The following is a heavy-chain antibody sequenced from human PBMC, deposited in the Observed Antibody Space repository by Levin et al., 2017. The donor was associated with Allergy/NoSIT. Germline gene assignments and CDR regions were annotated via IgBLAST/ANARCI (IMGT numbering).Heavy chain of an antibody. CDR3: ARESVDIVATNVGSLYYYYGMDV. D-gene: IGHD5-12*01. J-gene: IGHJ6*02. CDR2: ISSSSSYI. Sequence: TGGSLRLSCAASGFTFSSYSMNWVRQAPGKGLEWVSPISSSSSYIYYADSVKGRFTISRDNAKNSLYLQMNSLRAEDTAVYYCARESVDIVATNVGSLYYYYGMDVWGQGTTVTVSS. V-gene: IGHV3-21*01. CDR1: GFTFSSYS.